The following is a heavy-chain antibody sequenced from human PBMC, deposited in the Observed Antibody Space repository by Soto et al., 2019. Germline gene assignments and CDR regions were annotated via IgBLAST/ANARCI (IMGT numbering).Heavy chain of an antibody. V-gene: IGHV3-23*01. CDR2: ISGSGGST. D-gene: IGHD6-13*01. J-gene: IGHJ6*03. CDR1: GFTFSSYA. CDR3: AKDLGMGSSWPYYYYYMDV. Sequence: EVQLLESGGGLVQPGGSLRLSCAASGFTFSSYAMSWVRQAPGKGLEWVSAISGSGGSTYYADSVKGRFTISRDNSKNTLYLQRNGLMAEDTDVYYFAKDLGMGSSWPYYYYYMDVWGKGTTVTVSS.